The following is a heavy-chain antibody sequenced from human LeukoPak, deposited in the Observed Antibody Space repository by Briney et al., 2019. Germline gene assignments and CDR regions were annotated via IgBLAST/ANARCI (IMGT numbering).Heavy chain of an antibody. CDR3: ARVEVLDTVTTRYYYYGMDV. CDR1: GYTFTSYD. Sequence: GASVKVSCKVSGYTFTSYDINWVRQATGQGLEWMGWMNPNSGNTGYAQKFQGRVTMTRNTSISTAYMELSSLRSEDTAVYHCARVEVLDTVTTRYYYYGMDVWGQGTTVTVSS. J-gene: IGHJ6*02. V-gene: IGHV1-8*01. CDR2: MNPNSGNT. D-gene: IGHD4-17*01.